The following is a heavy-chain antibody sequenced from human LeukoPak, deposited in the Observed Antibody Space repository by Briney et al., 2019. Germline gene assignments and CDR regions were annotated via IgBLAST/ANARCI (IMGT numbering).Heavy chain of an antibody. CDR3: ARASLDN. CDR1: GFTVSSNY. Sequence: SAGSLRLSCAASGFTVSSNYISWVRQAPGKGLEWVSVIYSDGSTKYADSVKARFTISRDNSKNTVYLQMNSRRVEDTAVYYCARASLDNWGQGTLVTVSS. V-gene: IGHV3-53*01. CDR2: IYSDGST. J-gene: IGHJ4*02.